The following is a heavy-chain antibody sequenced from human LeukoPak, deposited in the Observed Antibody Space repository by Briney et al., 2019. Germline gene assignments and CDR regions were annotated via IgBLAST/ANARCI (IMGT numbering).Heavy chain of an antibody. CDR3: ARGPRITIFGVVMANDAFDI. V-gene: IGHV1-8*02. Sequence: ASVKVSCKASGYTFTSYDINWVRQAPGQGLEWMGWVNPKSGNTGYKQKFQGRVTMTRDTSSSTAYMELSRLRFDDTVVYYCARGPRITIFGVVMANDAFDIWGQGTMVTVSS. J-gene: IGHJ3*02. CDR2: VNPKSGNT. D-gene: IGHD3-3*01. CDR1: GYTFTSYD.